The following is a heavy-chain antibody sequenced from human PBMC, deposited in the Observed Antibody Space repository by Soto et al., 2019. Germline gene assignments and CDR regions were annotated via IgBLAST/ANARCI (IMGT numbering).Heavy chain of an antibody. CDR3: ARHSSSSSRGGWFDP. Sequence: SETLSLTCTVSGGSISSYYWSWIRQPPGKGLEWIGYIYYSGSTNYNPSLKSRVTISVDTSKNQFSLKLSSVTAADTAVYYWARHSSSSSRGGWFDPWGQGTLVTVSS. V-gene: IGHV4-59*01. CDR1: GGSISSYY. J-gene: IGHJ5*02. CDR2: IYYSGST. D-gene: IGHD6-6*01.